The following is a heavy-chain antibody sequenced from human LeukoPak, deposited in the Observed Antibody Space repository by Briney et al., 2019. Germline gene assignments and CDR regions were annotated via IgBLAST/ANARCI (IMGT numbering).Heavy chain of an antibody. V-gene: IGHV1-46*01. D-gene: IGHD3-22*01. CDR2: INPSGGST. CDR3: ARDSTMIVVATGAYYFDY. CDR1: GYAFPGYY. Sequence: ASVKVSCKASGYAFPGYYMHWVRQAPGQGLEWMGWINPSGGSTSYAQKFQGRVTMTRDTSTSTVYMELSSLRSEGTAVYYCARDSTMIVVATGAYYFDYWGQGTLVTVPA. J-gene: IGHJ4*02.